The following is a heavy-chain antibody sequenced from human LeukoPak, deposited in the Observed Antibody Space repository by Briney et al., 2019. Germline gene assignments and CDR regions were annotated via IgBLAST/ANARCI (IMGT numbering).Heavy chain of an antibody. CDR1: GFTFSSYA. Sequence: PGGSLRLSCAASGFTFSSYAMGWVRQAPGKGLEWVSVISGGGSNTYYADSGKGRFTISRDNSKNTLHLQMNSLRAEDTAIYYCAKLSAPYYDSSGYYTDNWGQGTLVTVSS. CDR3: AKLSAPYYDSSGYYTDN. CDR2: ISGGGSNT. D-gene: IGHD3-22*01. J-gene: IGHJ4*02. V-gene: IGHV3-23*01.